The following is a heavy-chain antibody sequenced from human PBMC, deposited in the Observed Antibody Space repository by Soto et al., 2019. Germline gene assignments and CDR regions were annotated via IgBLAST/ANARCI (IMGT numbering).Heavy chain of an antibody. CDR2: IYYSGSP. CDR3: ATSIAAAGAPFFDY. CDR1: GGSISSSSYY. J-gene: IGHJ4*02. V-gene: IGHV4-39*01. Sequence: QLQLQESGPGLVKPSETLSLTCTVSGGSISSSSYYWGWIRQPPGKGLEWIGSIYYSGSPYYNPSLKTRVTISVATSKNQFSLKLSSVTAADTAVYYCATSIAAAGAPFFDYWGQGTLVTVSS. D-gene: IGHD6-13*01.